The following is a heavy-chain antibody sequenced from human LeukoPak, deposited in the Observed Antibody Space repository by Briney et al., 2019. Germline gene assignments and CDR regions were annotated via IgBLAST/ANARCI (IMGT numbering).Heavy chain of an antibody. CDR2: IYYSGST. CDR3: ARHPTYYYDSSGYLFDY. CDR1: GGSISSSSYY. V-gene: IGHV4-39*01. D-gene: IGHD3-22*01. J-gene: IGHJ4*02. Sequence: SETLSLTCTVSGGSISSSSYYWGWIRQPPGKGLEWIGSIYYSGSTYYNPSFKSRVTISVDTSKNQFSLKLSSVTAADTAVYYCARHPTYYYDSSGYLFDYWGQGTLVTVSS.